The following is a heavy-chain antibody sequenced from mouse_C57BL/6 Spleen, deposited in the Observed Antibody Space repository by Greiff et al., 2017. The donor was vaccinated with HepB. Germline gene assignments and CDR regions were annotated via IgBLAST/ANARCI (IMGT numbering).Heavy chain of an antibody. Sequence: VQLKESVAELVRPGASVKLSCTASGFNIKNTSMHWVKQRPEQGLEWIGRIDPANGNTKYAPKFQGKATITADTSSNTAYLQLSSLTSEDTAIYYCARRGYAMDYWGQGTSVTVSS. CDR1: GFNIKNTS. CDR2: IDPANGNT. J-gene: IGHJ4*01. V-gene: IGHV14-3*01. CDR3: ARRGYAMDY.